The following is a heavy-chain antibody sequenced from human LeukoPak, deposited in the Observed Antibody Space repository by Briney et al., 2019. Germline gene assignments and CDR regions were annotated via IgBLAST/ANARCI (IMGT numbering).Heavy chain of an antibody. Sequence: ASVKVSCKGSGYSFTSYWIGWVRQMPGKGLEWMGIIYPGDSDTRYSPSFQGQVTISADKSISTAYLQWSSLKASDTAMYYCAGLQFGENWFDPWGQGTLVTVSS. V-gene: IGHV5-51*01. J-gene: IGHJ5*02. CDR3: AGLQFGENWFDP. D-gene: IGHD3-16*01. CDR2: IYPGDSDT. CDR1: GYSFTSYW.